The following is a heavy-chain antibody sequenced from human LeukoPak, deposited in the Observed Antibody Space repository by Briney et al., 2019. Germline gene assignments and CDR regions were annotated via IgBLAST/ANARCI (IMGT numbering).Heavy chain of an antibody. V-gene: IGHV1-46*01. CDR2: INPSGGST. CDR3: ASDYYDSRGYYPPVGY. CDR1: GYTFTSYY. J-gene: IGHJ4*02. D-gene: IGHD3-22*01. Sequence: ASVKVSCKASGYTFTSYYMHWVRQAPGQGLEWMGIINPSGGSTSYAQKFQGRVTMTRDMSTSTVYMELSSLRSEDTAVYYCASDYYDSRGYYPPVGYWGQGTLVTVSS.